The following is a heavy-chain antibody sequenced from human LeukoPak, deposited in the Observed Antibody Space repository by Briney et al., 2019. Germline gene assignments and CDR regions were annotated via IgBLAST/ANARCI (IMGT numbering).Heavy chain of an antibody. V-gene: IGHV4-59*01. D-gene: IGHD5-12*01. CDR3: ARRYSGYDWGYYFDY. CDR1: GGSISSYY. CDR2: IYYSGST. Sequence: KASETLSLTCTVSGGSISSYYWSWIRQPPGKGLEWIGNIYYSGSTNYNPSLKSRVTISVDTSKNQLSLKLTSVTAADTAVYYCARRYSGYDWGYYFDYWGQGFLVTVSS. J-gene: IGHJ4*02.